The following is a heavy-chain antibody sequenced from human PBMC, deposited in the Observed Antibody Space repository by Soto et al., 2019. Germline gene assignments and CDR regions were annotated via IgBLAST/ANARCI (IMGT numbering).Heavy chain of an antibody. CDR2: ISYDGSNK. Sequence: RRLSCAASGFTFSSYAMHWVRQAPGKGLEWVAVISYDGSNKYYADSVKGRFTISRDNSKNTLYLQMNSLRAEDTAVYYCARDNIRAAMASGYYYGMDVWGQGTTVTVSS. V-gene: IGHV3-30-3*01. D-gene: IGHD5-18*01. J-gene: IGHJ6*02. CDR3: ARDNIRAAMASGYYYGMDV. CDR1: GFTFSSYA.